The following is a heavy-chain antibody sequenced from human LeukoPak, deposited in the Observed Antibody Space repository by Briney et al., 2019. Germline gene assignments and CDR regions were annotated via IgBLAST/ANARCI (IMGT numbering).Heavy chain of an antibody. CDR1: GYTFTSYD. J-gene: IGHJ4*02. CDR3: ARDIPASPWGFLVAEWIDY. Sequence: ASVKVSCKASGYTFTSYDINWVRQATGQGLEWMGWMNPNSGNTGYAQKFQGRVTITRNTSISTAYMELSSLRSEDTAVYYCARDIPASPWGFLVAEWIDYWGQGTLVTVSS. D-gene: IGHD3-3*01. CDR2: MNPNSGNT. V-gene: IGHV1-8*03.